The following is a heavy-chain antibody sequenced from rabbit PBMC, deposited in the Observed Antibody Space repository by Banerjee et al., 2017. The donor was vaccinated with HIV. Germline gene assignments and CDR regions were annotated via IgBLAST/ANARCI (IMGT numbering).Heavy chain of an antibody. D-gene: IGHD6-1*01. CDR3: ARYYAYAGAAYVTDDNSL. Sequence: QEQLEESGGDLVKPEGSLTLTCTASGLDFSSSYYMCWVRQAPGKGLEWIGCIGTDSSGSTYYANWAKGRFTISKTSSTTVTLQTTSLTAADTATYFCARYYAYAGAAYVTDDNSLWGQGTLVTVS. V-gene: IGHV1S45*01. CDR2: IGTDSSGST. CDR1: GLDFSSSYY. J-gene: IGHJ3*01.